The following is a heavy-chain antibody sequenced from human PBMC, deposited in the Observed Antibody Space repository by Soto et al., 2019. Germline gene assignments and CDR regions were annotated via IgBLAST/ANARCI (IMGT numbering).Heavy chain of an antibody. J-gene: IGHJ4*02. CDR2: IWHDGFKT. D-gene: IGHD5-18*01. CDR3: ARETDWIPDY. CDR1: GFTFSSYG. V-gene: IGHV3-30*19. Sequence: QVQLVESGGGVVQPGRSLRLSCAASGFTFSSYGMHWVRQAPGKGLEWVAFIWHDGFKTYYADSVKGRFTVSRDNSKNMLYLQMNSLRPEDTGVYYCARETDWIPDYWGQGTLVTVSS.